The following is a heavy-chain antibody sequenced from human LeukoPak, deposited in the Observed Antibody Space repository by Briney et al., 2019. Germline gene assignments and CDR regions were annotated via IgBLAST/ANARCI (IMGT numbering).Heavy chain of an antibody. Sequence: PGGSLRLSCTTSGFTFSNYAMSWVRQAPGKGLEWVSAISGSGGSTYYADSVKGRFTISRDNSKNTLYLQMNSLRAEDTAVYYCAKGYDFWSGYYIPAPDYWGQGTRVTVSS. CDR2: ISGSGGST. D-gene: IGHD3-3*01. CDR1: GFTFSNYA. V-gene: IGHV3-23*01. J-gene: IGHJ4*02. CDR3: AKGYDFWSGYYIPAPDY.